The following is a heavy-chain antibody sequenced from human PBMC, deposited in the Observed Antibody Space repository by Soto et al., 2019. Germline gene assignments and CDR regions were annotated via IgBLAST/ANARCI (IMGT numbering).Heavy chain of an antibody. CDR1: GFTFSSYG. V-gene: IGHV3-30*18. Sequence: GGSLRLSCAASGFTFSSYGMHWVRQAPGKGLEWVAVISYDGSNKYYADSVKGRFTISRDNSKNTLYLQMNSLRAEDTAVYYCAKVSGRTPGDIVVVPAAIFYYMDVWGKGTTVTVSS. D-gene: IGHD2-2*02. J-gene: IGHJ6*03. CDR2: ISYDGSNK. CDR3: AKVSGRTPGDIVVVPAAIFYYMDV.